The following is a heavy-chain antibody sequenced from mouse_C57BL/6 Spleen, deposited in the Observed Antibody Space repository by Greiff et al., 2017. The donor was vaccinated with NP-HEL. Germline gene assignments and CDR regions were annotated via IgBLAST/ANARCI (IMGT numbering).Heavy chain of an antibody. V-gene: IGHV5-6*01. J-gene: IGHJ4*01. D-gene: IGHD2-4*01. Sequence: DVHLVESGGDLVKPGGSLKLSCAASGFTFSSYGMSWVRQTPDKRLEWVATISSGGSYTYYPDSVKGRFTISRDNANNTLYLQMSSLKSEDTAMYYCASYIYYDYYRGYAMDYWGQGTSVTVSS. CDR1: GFTFSSYG. CDR2: ISSGGSYT. CDR3: ASYIYYDYYRGYAMDY.